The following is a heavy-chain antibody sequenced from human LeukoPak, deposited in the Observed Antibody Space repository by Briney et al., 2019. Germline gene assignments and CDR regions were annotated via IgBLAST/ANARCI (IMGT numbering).Heavy chain of an antibody. V-gene: IGHV4-59*11. CDR3: ARETLY. Sequence: PSETLSLTCTVSVGSITSHYWSWIRQLPGKGLEWIGYVYHSGSTSYNPSLKSRVTISVDTSKNQFSLKLSSMTAADTAVYYCARETLYWGQGTLVTVSS. CDR1: VGSITSHY. CDR2: VYHSGST. J-gene: IGHJ4*02.